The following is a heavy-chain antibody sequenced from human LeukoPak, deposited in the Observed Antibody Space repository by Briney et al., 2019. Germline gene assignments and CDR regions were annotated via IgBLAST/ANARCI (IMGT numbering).Heavy chain of an antibody. CDR2: IYYSGST. Sequence: KSSETLSLTCTVSGGSISSYYWSWIRQPPGRGLEWIGYIYYSGSTNYNPSLKSRVTISVDTSMNQFSLKLSSVTAADTAVYYCARGDAFDIWGQGTMVTVSS. CDR3: ARGDAFDI. J-gene: IGHJ3*02. CDR1: GGSISSYY. V-gene: IGHV4-59*01.